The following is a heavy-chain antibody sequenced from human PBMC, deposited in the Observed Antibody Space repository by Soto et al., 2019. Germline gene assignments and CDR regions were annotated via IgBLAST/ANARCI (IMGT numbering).Heavy chain of an antibody. J-gene: IGHJ4*02. Sequence: EVQLLESGGGLVQPGGSLRLSCAASGFTFSTSAMGWVRQGPGKGLEWVSLISGNSRNTYYADSVKGRFTISRDNSKNTLYLQLNSLRAEDAAVYYCATQDFRGPTGTTWGQGSLVTVSS. D-gene: IGHD1-1*01. CDR3: ATQDFRGPTGTT. CDR2: ISGNSRNT. V-gene: IGHV3-23*01. CDR1: GFTFSTSA.